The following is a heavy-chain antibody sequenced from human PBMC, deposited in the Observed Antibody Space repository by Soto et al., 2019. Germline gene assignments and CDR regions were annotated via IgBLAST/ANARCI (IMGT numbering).Heavy chain of an antibody. J-gene: IGHJ4*02. CDR3: ARGGGRGYSYGYAY. CDR1: GGSFSGYY. V-gene: IGHV4-34*01. D-gene: IGHD5-18*01. CDR2: INHSGST. Sequence: SETLSLTCAVYGGSFSGYYWSWIRQPPGKGLEWIGEINHSGSTNYNPSLKSRVTISVDTSKNQFSLKLSSVTAADTAVYYCARGGGRGYSYGYAYWGQGTLVTVSS.